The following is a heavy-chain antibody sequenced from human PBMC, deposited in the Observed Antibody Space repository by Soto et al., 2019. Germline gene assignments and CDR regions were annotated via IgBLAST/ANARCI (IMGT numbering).Heavy chain of an antibody. Sequence: LRLSCAASGFTFSSYEMNWVRQAPGKGQEWVSYISSSGNTIYYADSVKGRFTVSRDNAKNSLYLQMNSLRAEDTAVYYCARGSITIFGVVLYWGQGTLVTVSS. D-gene: IGHD3-3*01. J-gene: IGHJ4*02. CDR2: ISSSGNTI. CDR3: ARGSITIFGVVLY. CDR1: GFTFSSYE. V-gene: IGHV3-48*03.